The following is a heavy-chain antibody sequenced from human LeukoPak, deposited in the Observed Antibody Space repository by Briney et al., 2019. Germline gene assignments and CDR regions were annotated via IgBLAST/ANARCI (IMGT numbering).Heavy chain of an antibody. D-gene: IGHD1-7*01. V-gene: IGHV4-4*02. CDR1: GFTFSSYW. Sequence: GSLRLSCVGSGFTFSSYWMSWVRQAPGKGLEWIGEIYHSGSTNYNPSLKSRVTISVDKSKNQFSLKLSSVTAADTAVYYCARERDWNYYFDYWGQGTLVTVSS. J-gene: IGHJ4*02. CDR2: IYHSGST. CDR3: ARERDWNYYFDY.